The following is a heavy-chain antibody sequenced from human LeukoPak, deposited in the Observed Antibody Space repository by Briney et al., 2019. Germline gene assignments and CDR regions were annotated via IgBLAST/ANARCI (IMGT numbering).Heavy chain of an antibody. D-gene: IGHD2-21*01. CDR2: IYKDGKI. CDR1: GFTVSSTY. J-gene: IGHJ4*02. CDR3: ASRHCSGGDCYFAGADPFDH. V-gene: IGHV3-53*01. Sequence: GGSLRLSCAASGFTVSSTYMSWVRQAPGRGLEWVSVIYKDGKIYYIDSVKGRFTISRDTSKNTLYLQMNSLRVEDTAVYYCASRHCSGGDCYFAGADPFDHWGQGTLVTVSS.